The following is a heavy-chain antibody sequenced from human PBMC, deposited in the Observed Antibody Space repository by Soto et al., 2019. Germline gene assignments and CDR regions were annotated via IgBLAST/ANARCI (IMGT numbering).Heavy chain of an antibody. D-gene: IGHD5-18*01. Sequence: PSETLSLTCAVYGGSFSGYYWSWIRQPPGKGLEWIGEINHSGSTNYNPSLKSRVTISVDTSKNQFPLKLSSVTAADTAVYYCARRGYSYGYGWFDPWGQGTLVTVSS. CDR2: INHSGST. J-gene: IGHJ5*02. CDR1: GGSFSGYY. CDR3: ARRGYSYGYGWFDP. V-gene: IGHV4-34*01.